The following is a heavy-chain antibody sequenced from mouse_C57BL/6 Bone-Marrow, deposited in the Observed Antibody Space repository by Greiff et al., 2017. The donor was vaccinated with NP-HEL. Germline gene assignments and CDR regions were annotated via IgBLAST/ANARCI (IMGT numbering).Heavy chain of an antibody. CDR2: IDPYSGGT. J-gene: IGHJ1*03. D-gene: IGHD1-1*01. CDR1: GYTFTSYW. Sequence: QVQLQQPGAELVKPGASVKLSCKASGYTFTSYWMHWVKQRPGRGLEWIGRIDPYSGGTKYNEKFKSKATLTVDKPSSPAYMQLSSLTSEDSAVYYCARYYYGSSPWYFYVWGTGTTVTVSS. CDR3: ARYYYGSSPWYFYV. V-gene: IGHV1-72*01.